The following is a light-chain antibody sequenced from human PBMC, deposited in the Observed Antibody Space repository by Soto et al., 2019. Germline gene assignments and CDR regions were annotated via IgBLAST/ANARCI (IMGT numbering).Light chain of an antibody. CDR2: GAS. J-gene: IGKJ3*01. Sequence: EIVMTQSPATLSVSPGERGTLSCRASQSIASNLAWYQQIPGQAPRLLIYGASTRTPGIPARFSGSGSGTEFTLTISSLRSEDFAVYYCQQYDNWPRTFGPGTKVNIK. CDR1: QSIASN. CDR3: QQYDNWPRT. V-gene: IGKV3-15*01.